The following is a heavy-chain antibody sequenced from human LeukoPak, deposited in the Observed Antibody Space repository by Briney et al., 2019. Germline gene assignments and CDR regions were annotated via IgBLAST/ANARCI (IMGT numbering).Heavy chain of an antibody. V-gene: IGHV3-23*01. CDR3: AKDQNYDSSGYPDY. Sequence: GASLRLSCAASGFTFSSYAMSWVRQAPGKGLEWVSAISGSGGSTYYADSVKGRFTISRDNSKNTLCLQMNSLRAEDTAVYYCAKDQNYDSSGYPDYWGQGTLVTVSS. CDR1: GFTFSSYA. CDR2: ISGSGGST. J-gene: IGHJ4*02. D-gene: IGHD3-22*01.